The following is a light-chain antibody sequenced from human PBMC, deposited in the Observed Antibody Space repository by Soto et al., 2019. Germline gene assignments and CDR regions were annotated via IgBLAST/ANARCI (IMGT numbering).Light chain of an antibody. Sequence: EIVLTQSPGTLSLSPGERATLSCRASQSVSSSYLAWYQQKPGQAPRLLIYGASSRPTGIPDRFSGSGSGTDFSLTISRLEPEDFAVYYCQQYGSSLRWTFGQGTKLEIK. V-gene: IGKV3-20*01. CDR2: GAS. J-gene: IGKJ2*02. CDR3: QQYGSSLRWT. CDR1: QSVSSSY.